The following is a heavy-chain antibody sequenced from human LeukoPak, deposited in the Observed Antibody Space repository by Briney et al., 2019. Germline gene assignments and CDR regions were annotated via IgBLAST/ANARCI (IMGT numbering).Heavy chain of an antibody. J-gene: IGHJ4*02. V-gene: IGHV3-23*01. CDR1: GFTISSYA. D-gene: IGHD2-2*01. Sequence: GGSLRLSCAASGFTISSYAMSWVRQAPGKGLEWVSAISGSGGSTYYADSVKGRFTISRDNSKNTLYLQMNSLRAEDTAVYYCAKIDIVVVPAARYFDYWGQGTLVTVSS. CDR2: ISGSGGST. CDR3: AKIDIVVVPAARYFDY.